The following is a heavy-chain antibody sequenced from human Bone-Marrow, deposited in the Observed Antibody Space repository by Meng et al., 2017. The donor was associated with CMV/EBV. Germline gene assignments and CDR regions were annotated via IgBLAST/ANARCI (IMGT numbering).Heavy chain of an antibody. D-gene: IGHD3-16*01. CDR2: IGDDGTTT. Sequence: GESLKISCAGSGFTFSSYVMSWVRQAPGKGLEWVSSIGDDGTTTYYADSVKGLFTISRDNSKDTLYLQMNSLRAEDTAVYYCVKNWGSWGQGTLVTVSS. J-gene: IGHJ5*02. CDR1: GFTFSSYV. V-gene: IGHV3-23*01. CDR3: VKNWGS.